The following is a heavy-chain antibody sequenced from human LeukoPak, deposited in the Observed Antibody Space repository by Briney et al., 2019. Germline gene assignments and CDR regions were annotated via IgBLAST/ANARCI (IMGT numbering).Heavy chain of an antibody. CDR3: ARDRLWFGELNSFDP. J-gene: IGHJ5*02. D-gene: IGHD3-10*01. Sequence: GGSLRLSCAASGFTFSSYWMSWVRQAPGKGLEWVANIKQDGSEKDYVDSVKGRFTISRDNAKNSLYLQMNSLRAEDTAVYYCARDRLWFGELNSFDPWGQGALVTVSS. CDR2: IKQDGSEK. CDR1: GFTFSSYW. V-gene: IGHV3-7*01.